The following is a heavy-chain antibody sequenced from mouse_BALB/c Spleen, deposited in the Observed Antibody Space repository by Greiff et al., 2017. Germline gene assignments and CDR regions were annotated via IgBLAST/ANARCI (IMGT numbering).Heavy chain of an antibody. CDR2: ISYDGSN. CDR1: GYSITSGYY. J-gene: IGHJ4*01. Sequence: EVQVVESGPGLVKPSQSLSLTCSVTGYSITSGYYWNWIRQIPGNKLEWMGYISYDGSNNYNPSLKNRISITRDTSKNQFFLKLNSVTTEDTATYYCASGYGYAMDYWGQGTSVTVSS. CDR3: ASGYGYAMDY. V-gene: IGHV3-6*02. D-gene: IGHD2-2*01.